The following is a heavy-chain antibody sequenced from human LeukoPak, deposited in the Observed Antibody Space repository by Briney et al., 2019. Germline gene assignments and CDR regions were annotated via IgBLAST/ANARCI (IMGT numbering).Heavy chain of an antibody. D-gene: IGHD2-15*01. Sequence: GGSLRLSCKASGFSFSNYYMNWVRQAPGKGLEWVSFISGGGGGTLYADSVKGRFTVSRDISKNTLYLQMNSLRAEDTAVYYCASVGVVAATPYWYFDLWGRGTLVTVSS. CDR3: ASVGVVAATPYWYFDL. J-gene: IGHJ2*01. CDR2: ISGGGGGT. V-gene: IGHV3-23*01. CDR1: GFSFSNYY.